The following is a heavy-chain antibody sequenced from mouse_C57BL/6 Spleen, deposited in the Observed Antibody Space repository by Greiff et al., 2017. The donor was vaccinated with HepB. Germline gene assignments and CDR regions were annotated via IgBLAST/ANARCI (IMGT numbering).Heavy chain of an antibody. CDR2: INPNNGGT. Sequence: EVQLQQSGPELVKPGASVKISCTASGYTFTDYYMNWVKQSHGKSLEWIGDINPNNGGTSYNQKFKGKATLTVDKSSSTAYMELRSLTSEDSAVYYCASRGLLYAMDYWGQGTSVTVSS. V-gene: IGHV1-26*01. CDR1: GYTFTDYY. CDR3: ASRGLLYAMDY. J-gene: IGHJ4*01. D-gene: IGHD2-10*01.